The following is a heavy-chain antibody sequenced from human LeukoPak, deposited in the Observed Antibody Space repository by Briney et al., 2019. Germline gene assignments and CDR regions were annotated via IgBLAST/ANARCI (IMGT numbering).Heavy chain of an antibody. V-gene: IGHV4-61*02. D-gene: IGHD3-10*01. Sequence: SETLSLTCTVSGGSISSSSYYWSWIRQPAGKGLEWIGRIYTSGSTNYNPSLKSRVTMSVDTSKNQFSLKLSSVTAADTAVYYCARGGYYGSGSYSLDYYYYYYMDVWGKGTTVTISS. J-gene: IGHJ6*03. CDR3: ARGGYYGSGSYSLDYYYYYYMDV. CDR2: IYTSGST. CDR1: GGSISSSSYY.